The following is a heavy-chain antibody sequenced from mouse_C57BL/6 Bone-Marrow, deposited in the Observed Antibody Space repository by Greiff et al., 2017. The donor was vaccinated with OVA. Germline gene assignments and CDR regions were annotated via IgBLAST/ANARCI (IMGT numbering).Heavy chain of an antibody. V-gene: IGHV1-81*01. D-gene: IGHD1-1*01. CDR3: ARDLYYYGSRGY. Sequence: QVQLQQSGAELARPGASVKLSCKASGYTFTSYGISWVKQRTGQGLEWIGEIYPRSGNTYYNEKFKGKATLTADKSSSTAYMELRSLPSEDSAVYFCARDLYYYGSRGYWGQGTTLTVSS. CDR2: IYPRSGNT. CDR1: GYTFTSYG. J-gene: IGHJ2*01.